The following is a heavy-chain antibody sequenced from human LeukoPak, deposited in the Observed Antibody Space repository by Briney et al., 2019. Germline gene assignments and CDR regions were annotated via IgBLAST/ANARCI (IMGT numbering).Heavy chain of an antibody. CDR1: GYTFTDYY. Sequence: ASVTVSCKASGYTFTDYYMFLMRLAPAPRLEWMGWINPNRGGTDFAQKFQGKVTMTSDTYIGKASMELISLTSDETAVYFCARGPWHQPPPADLWGQGTLVTASS. CDR2: INPNRGGT. J-gene: IGHJ5*02. D-gene: IGHD2-2*01. V-gene: IGHV1-2*02. CDR3: ARGPWHQPPPADL.